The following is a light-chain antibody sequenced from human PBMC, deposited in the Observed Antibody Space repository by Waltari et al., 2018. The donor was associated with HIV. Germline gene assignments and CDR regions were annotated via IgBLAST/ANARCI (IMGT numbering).Light chain of an antibody. CDR2: EVS. CDR3: SSYAGSNNRWV. CDR1: SSDVGGYNY. J-gene: IGLJ3*02. Sequence: QSALTQPPSASGSPGQSVTISCTGTSSDVGGYNYVSWYQQHPGKAPKPMIYEVSKRPSGVPDRFSGSKSGSTASLTVSGLQAEDEADYYCSSYAGSNNRWVFGGGTKLTVL. V-gene: IGLV2-8*01.